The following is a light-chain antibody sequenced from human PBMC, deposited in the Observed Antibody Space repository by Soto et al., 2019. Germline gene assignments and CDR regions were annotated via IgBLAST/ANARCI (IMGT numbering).Light chain of an antibody. V-gene: IGLV2-8*01. CDR3: TSYAGGNNV. J-gene: IGLJ1*01. Sequence: QSALTQPPSASGSPGQSVTISCTGTSRDVGGYNYVSCYQQNQGKVPKLMIYEVNKRPSGVPDRFSGSKSGNTASLTVSGLQAEDEADYYCTSYAGGNNVFGTGTKVTVL. CDR1: SRDVGGYNY. CDR2: EVN.